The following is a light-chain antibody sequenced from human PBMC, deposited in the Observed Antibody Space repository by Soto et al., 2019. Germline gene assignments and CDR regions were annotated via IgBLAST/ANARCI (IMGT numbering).Light chain of an antibody. V-gene: IGLV3-1*01. CDR2: QDT. J-gene: IGLJ3*02. CDR3: QAWDSSVV. CDR1: KLGDKY. Sequence: SYELTQPPSVSVSPGQTANITCSGDKLGDKYACWYQQKPGQSPVLVIYQDTKRPSGIPERFSGSNSGNTATLTISGTQAMGEADYYCQAWDSSVVFGGGTKLTVL.